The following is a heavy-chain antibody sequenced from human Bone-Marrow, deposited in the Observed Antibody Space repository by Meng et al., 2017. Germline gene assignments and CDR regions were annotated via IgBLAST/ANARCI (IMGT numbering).Heavy chain of an antibody. D-gene: IGHD2-15*01. Sequence: ASVKVSCKASGCTFTSYAMHWVRQAPGQRLEWMGWINAGNGNTKYSQKFQGRVTMTRDTSISTAYMELSRLRSDDTAVYYCARVSPYCSGGSCYPGAFDIWGQGTMVTVSS. J-gene: IGHJ3*02. V-gene: IGHV1-3*01. CDR2: INAGNGNT. CDR1: GCTFTSYA. CDR3: ARVSPYCSGGSCYPGAFDI.